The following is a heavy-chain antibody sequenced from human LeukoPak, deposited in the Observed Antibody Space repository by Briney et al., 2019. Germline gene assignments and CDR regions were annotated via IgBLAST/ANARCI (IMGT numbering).Heavy chain of an antibody. CDR1: GGSISSYY. Sequence: PSETLSLTCTVSGGSISSYYWSWIRQPAGKGLELIGRIYTSGTTNYNPSPKSRVTMSVDTSKNQFSLKLSSVTAADTAVYYCARAPTGTGGWNWFDPWGQGTLVTVSS. V-gene: IGHV4-4*07. J-gene: IGHJ5*02. CDR2: IYTSGTT. CDR3: ARAPTGTGGWNWFDP. D-gene: IGHD1-1*01.